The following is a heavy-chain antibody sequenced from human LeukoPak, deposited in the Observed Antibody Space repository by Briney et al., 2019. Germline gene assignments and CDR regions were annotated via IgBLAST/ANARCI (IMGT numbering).Heavy chain of an antibody. CDR2: IRYDGSNK. Sequence: GGSLRLSCAASGFTFSSYGMHWVRQAPGKGLEWVAFIRYDGSNKYYADSVKGRFTISRDNSKNTLYLQMNSLRAEDTAVYYCAKDLLNDPYYFDYWGQGTLVTVSS. CDR3: AKDLLNDPYYFDY. V-gene: IGHV3-30*02. CDR1: GFTFSSYG. D-gene: IGHD2-15*01. J-gene: IGHJ4*02.